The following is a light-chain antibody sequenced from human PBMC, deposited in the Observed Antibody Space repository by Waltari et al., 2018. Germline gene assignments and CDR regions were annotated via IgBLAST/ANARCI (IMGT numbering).Light chain of an antibody. CDR3: QQTYSNFRT. J-gene: IGKJ1*01. V-gene: IGKV1-39*01. CDR2: AAS. CDR1: QRVSGY. Sequence: FQLAQSPSFLPASVGDSHTIPCRTSQRVSGYLNWYQQKPGQAPKLLIYAASSLQSGVPSRFSGSGFGTDFTLTINGLQPEDFAVYYCQQTYSNFRTFGQGTKVDVK.